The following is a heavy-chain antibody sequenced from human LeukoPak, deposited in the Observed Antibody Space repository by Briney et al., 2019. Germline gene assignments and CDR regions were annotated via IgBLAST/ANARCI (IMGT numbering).Heavy chain of an antibody. D-gene: IGHD3-16*01. Sequence: PGGSLRLSCAASGFTFSSYAMNWVRQAPGKGLEWVSSISGSGASTNYADSVKGRFTISRDNSKNTVDLQMNSLRDEDTALYYCAKGHYVYLDSWGQGSLVTVSS. CDR1: GFTFSSYA. J-gene: IGHJ4*02. CDR3: AKGHYVYLDS. V-gene: IGHV3-23*01. CDR2: ISGSGAST.